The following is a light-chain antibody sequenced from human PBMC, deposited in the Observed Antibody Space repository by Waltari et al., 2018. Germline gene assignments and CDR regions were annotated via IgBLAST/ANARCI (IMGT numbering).Light chain of an antibody. CDR1: QSLVHSDGNTH. CDR2: RVS. J-gene: IGKJ2*01. Sequence: VVMTQSPLSLPVTLGQTASISCKSSQSLVHSDGNTHLNWFQQRPGQSPRRLMYRVSNRDSVVPDRFSGSGSGTDFTLKISMVEAEDVGVYYCMQGTHWPYTFGQGTKLDIK. V-gene: IGKV2-30*02. CDR3: MQGTHWPYT.